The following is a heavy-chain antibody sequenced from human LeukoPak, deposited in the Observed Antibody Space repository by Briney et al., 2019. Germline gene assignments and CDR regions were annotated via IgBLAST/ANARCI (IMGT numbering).Heavy chain of an antibody. CDR3: AGPPRRNYDYVWGSYRYPRY. CDR2: IYYTGST. Sequence: PSETLSLTCTVSGGSVSDYYWSWIRQSPGKGLEWIGYIYYTGSTSYNPSLRSRVTISVDTSKNQFSLKLSSVTAADTAVYYCAGPPRRNYDYVWGSYRYPRYWGQGTLVTVSS. D-gene: IGHD3-16*02. J-gene: IGHJ4*02. CDR1: GGSVSDYY. V-gene: IGHV4-59*02.